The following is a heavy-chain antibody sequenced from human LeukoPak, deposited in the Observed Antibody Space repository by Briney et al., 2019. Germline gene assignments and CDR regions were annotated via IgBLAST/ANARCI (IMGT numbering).Heavy chain of an antibody. Sequence: SETLSLTCTVSGASISSSYCTWIRQSAGEGLEWIGHMSSGGSTTYNPSFKGRVTMSLDTSKRQFSLNLSSVTAADTAVYYCARVRLRFLEWLNDYFDYWGQGTLVTVSS. D-gene: IGHD3-3*01. CDR3: ARVRLRFLEWLNDYFDY. J-gene: IGHJ4*02. CDR2: MSSGGST. V-gene: IGHV4-4*07. CDR1: GASISSSY.